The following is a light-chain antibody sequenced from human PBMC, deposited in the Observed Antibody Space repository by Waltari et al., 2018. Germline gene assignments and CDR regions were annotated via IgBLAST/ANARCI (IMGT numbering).Light chain of an antibody. CDR2: RND. CDR1: RANIGSHY. V-gene: IGLV1-47*01. CDR3: AAWDDSLSGL. J-gene: IGLJ2*01. Sequence: QSGLTQPPSASGTPGQRVTIPCSGSRANIGSHYVYWYQQLSGAAPKLLILRNDQRPSGVPDRFSASKSGTSASLAISGLRSEDEAVYYCAAWDDSLSGLFGGGTKLTVL.